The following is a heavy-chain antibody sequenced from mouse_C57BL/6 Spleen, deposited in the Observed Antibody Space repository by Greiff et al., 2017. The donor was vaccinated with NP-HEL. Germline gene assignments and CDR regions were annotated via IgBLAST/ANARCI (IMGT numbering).Heavy chain of an antibody. Sequence: VKLVESGPELVKPGASVKLSCKASGYTFTSYDINWVKQRPGQGLEWIGWIYPRDGSTKYNEKFKGKATLTVDTSSSTAYMELHSLTSEDSAVYFCAREGGLLRYYFDYWGQGTTLTVSS. D-gene: IGHD1-1*01. CDR1: GYTFTSYD. CDR2: IYPRDGST. J-gene: IGHJ2*01. CDR3: AREGGLLRYYFDY. V-gene: IGHV1-85*01.